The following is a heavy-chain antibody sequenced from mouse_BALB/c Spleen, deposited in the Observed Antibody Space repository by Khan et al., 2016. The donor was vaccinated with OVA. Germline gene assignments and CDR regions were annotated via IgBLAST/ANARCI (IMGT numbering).Heavy chain of an antibody. D-gene: IGHD2-4*01. V-gene: IGHV2-2*02. CDR3: ARNDDYDEGLAY. J-gene: IGHJ3*01. CDR2: IWSGGST. Sequence: QVQLQQSGPGLVQPSQSLSITCTVSGFSLTTYGVHWVRQSPGKGLEWLGVIWSGGSTDYNAPFISRLSISKDSSTSQVFFKMNSLQVNDTAIYYCARNDDYDEGLAYWGQGTLVTVSA. CDR1: GFSLTTYG.